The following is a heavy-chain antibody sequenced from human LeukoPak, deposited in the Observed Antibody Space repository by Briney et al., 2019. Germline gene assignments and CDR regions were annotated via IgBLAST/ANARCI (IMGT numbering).Heavy chain of an antibody. CDR2: INHSGST. D-gene: IGHD6-6*01. CDR3: ARSSSSSDKFDY. V-gene: IGHV4-34*01. Sequence: SETLSLTCAVYGGSFSGYYWSWIRQPPGKGLEWIEEINHSGSTNYNPSLKSRVTISVDTSKNQFSLKLSSVTAADTAVYYCARSSSSSDKFDYWGQGTLVTVSS. CDR1: GGSFSGYY. J-gene: IGHJ4*02.